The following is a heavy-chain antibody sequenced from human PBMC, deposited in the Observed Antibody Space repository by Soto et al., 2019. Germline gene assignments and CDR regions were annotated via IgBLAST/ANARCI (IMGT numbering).Heavy chain of an antibody. J-gene: IGHJ4*02. D-gene: IGHD5-18*01. CDR1: GFTFSSYG. Sequence: WGSLRLSCAASGFTFSSYGMHWVRQAPGKGLEWVAVISYDGSNKYYADSVKGRFTISRDNSKNTLYLQMNSLRAEDTAVYYCAKEGGYSYGIPPDYWGQGTLVTVSS. CDR3: AKEGGYSYGIPPDY. V-gene: IGHV3-30*18. CDR2: ISYDGSNK.